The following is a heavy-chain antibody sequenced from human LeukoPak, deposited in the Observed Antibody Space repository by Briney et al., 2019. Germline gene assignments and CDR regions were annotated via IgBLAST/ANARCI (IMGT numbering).Heavy chain of an antibody. CDR1: GYTFTSYA. V-gene: IGHV1-2*04. CDR3: ARGFSSIAARGSWFDP. Sequence: ASVKVSCKASGYTFTSYAMHWVRQAPGQGLEWMGWINPNSGGTNYAQKFQGWVTMTRDTSISTAYMELSRLRSDDTAVYYCARGFSSIAARGSWFDPWGQGTLVTVSS. J-gene: IGHJ5*02. D-gene: IGHD6-6*01. CDR2: INPNSGGT.